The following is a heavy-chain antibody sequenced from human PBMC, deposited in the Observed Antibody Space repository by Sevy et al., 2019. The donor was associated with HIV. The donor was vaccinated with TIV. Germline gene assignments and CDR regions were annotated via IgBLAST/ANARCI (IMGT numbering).Heavy chain of an antibody. V-gene: IGHV4-34*01. CDR2: INHSGST. J-gene: IGHJ4*02. Sequence: SETLSLTCAVYGGSFSGYYWSWIRQPPGKGLEWIGEINHSGSTNYNPSLKSRVTISVDTSKNQFSLKLSSVTATDTAVYYCARGSTYYFDYWGQGTLVTVSS. CDR1: GGSFSGYY. CDR3: ARGSTYYFDY.